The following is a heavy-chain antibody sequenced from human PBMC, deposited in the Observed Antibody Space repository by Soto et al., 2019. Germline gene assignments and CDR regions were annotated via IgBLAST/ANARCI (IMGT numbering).Heavy chain of an antibody. CDR1: GGSISSYY. Sequence: SETLSLTCTVSGGSISSYYWSWIRQPPGKGLEWIGYIYYSGSTNYNPSLKSRVTISVDTSKNQFSLKLSSVTAADTAVYCCARDAKVTSYYYYYGMDVWGQGTTVTVSS. D-gene: IGHD4-17*01. V-gene: IGHV4-59*01. CDR3: ARDAKVTSYYYYYGMDV. CDR2: IYYSGST. J-gene: IGHJ6*02.